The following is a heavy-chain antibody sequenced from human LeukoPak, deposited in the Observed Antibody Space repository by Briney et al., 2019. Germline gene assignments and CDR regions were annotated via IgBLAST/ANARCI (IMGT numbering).Heavy chain of an antibody. CDR2: IYYSGST. Sequence: SETLSLTCTVSGGSISNYYWGWIRQPPGKGLEWIGYIYYSGSTEYNPSLKSRITISLDTSKSQFSLKLSFATAADTAFYYCARSVVGGFMDYWGQGTLVSVSS. CDR1: GGSISNYY. CDR3: ARSVVGGFMDY. J-gene: IGHJ4*02. V-gene: IGHV4-59*01. D-gene: IGHD6-19*01.